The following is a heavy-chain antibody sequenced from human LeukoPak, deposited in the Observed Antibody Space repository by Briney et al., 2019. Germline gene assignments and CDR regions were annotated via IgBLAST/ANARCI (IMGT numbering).Heavy chain of an antibody. CDR3: ARGLIKGDSRSAFDI. D-gene: IGHD2-21*02. V-gene: IGHV5-51*01. CDR2: IYPGDSDT. J-gene: IGHJ3*02. CDR1: GYSFTDYW. Sequence: GESLKISCQGSGYSFTDYWIGWVRQMPGKGLERMGIIYPGDSDTRYSPSFQGQVTFSADKCTSTAYLQWSSLKPSDSAMYYCARGLIKGDSRSAFDIWGQGTMVTVSS.